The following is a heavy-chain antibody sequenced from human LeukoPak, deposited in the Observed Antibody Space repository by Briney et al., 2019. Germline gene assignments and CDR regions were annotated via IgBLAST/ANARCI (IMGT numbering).Heavy chain of an antibody. CDR2: IYTSGST. CDR3: ARLDGSGYPQGWFDP. D-gene: IGHD3-22*01. CDR1: GGSISSGSYY. J-gene: IGHJ5*02. V-gene: IGHV4-61*02. Sequence: PSETLSLTCTVSGGSISSGSYYWSWIRQPAGRGLEWIGRIYTSGSTNYNPSLKSRVTISVDTSKNQFSLKLSSVTAADTAVYYCARLDGSGYPQGWFDPWGQGTLVTVSS.